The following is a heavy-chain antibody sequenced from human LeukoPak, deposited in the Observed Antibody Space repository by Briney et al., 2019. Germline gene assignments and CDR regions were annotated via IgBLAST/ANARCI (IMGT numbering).Heavy chain of an antibody. D-gene: IGHD1-20*01. V-gene: IGHV3-33*01. Sequence: PGRSLRLSCAASGFTFSSYGMHWVRQAPGKGLEWVAVIWYDGTNKYYADSVKGRFTISRDNSKNTLYLQMNSLGAEDTPVYYCVRDPAVTGTTGSFDVWGQGTVDTVSS. CDR3: VRDPAVTGTTGSFDV. CDR2: IWYDGTNK. J-gene: IGHJ3*01. CDR1: GFTFSSYG.